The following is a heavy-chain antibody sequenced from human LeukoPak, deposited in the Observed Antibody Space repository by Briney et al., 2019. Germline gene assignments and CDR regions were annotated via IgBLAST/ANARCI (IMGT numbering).Heavy chain of an antibody. Sequence: GGSLRLSCAASGFTFRSYSMNWVRQAPGKGLEWVSYISRSSSYIYYADSVKGRFTISRDNAKNSLYLQMNSLRAEDTAVYYCARDRHDSSGYYYYYGMDVWGQGTTVTVSS. V-gene: IGHV3-21*05. CDR1: GFTFRSYS. CDR2: ISRSSSYI. D-gene: IGHD3-22*01. J-gene: IGHJ6*02. CDR3: ARDRHDSSGYYYYYGMDV.